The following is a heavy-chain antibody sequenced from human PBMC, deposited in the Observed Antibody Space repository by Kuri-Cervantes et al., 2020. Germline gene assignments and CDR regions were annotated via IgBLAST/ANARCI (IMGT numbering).Heavy chain of an antibody. CDR3: ARHYSSSWYSPLDY. CDR1: GGSISSTSHY. J-gene: IGHJ4*02. D-gene: IGHD6-13*01. CDR2: IYYSGST. V-gene: IGHV4-39*01. Sequence: SETLSLTCTVSGGSISSTSHYWGWIRQPPGKGLEWIGSIYYSGSTYYSPSLKSRVTISVDTSKDQFSLKLSSVTAADTAVYYCARHYSSSWYSPLDYWGQGTLVTVSS.